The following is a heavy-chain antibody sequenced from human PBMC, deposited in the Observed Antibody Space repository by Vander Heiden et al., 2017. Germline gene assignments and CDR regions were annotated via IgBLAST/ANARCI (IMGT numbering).Heavy chain of an antibody. V-gene: IGHV3-23*01. D-gene: IGHD2-2*03. CDR3: AKGATLGSVRTFEV. J-gene: IGHJ3*01. Sequence: EVQLLESGGGWVQPGGSLILSCAASGFTFSSYAMSGGRQAPGKGLEWVSAIPGGGGGTYYADSVKGRFTISRDNSKNTLYLQMNSLRAEDTAIYYCAKGATLGSVRTFEVWGQGTMVTVSS. CDR2: IPGGGGGT. CDR1: GFTFSSYA.